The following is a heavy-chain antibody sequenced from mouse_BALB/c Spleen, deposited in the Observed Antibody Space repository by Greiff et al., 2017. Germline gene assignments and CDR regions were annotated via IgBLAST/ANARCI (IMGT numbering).Heavy chain of an antibody. CDR2: IDPENGNT. D-gene: IGHD2-3*01. Sequence: EVHLVESGAELVRPGALVKLSCKASGFNIKDYYMHWVKQRPEQGLEWIGWIDPENGNTIYDPKFQGKASITADTSSNTAYLQLSSLTSEDTAVYYCARDDGYPAYWGQGTLVTVSA. V-gene: IGHV14-1*02. CDR1: GFNIKDYY. J-gene: IGHJ3*01. CDR3: ARDDGYPAY.